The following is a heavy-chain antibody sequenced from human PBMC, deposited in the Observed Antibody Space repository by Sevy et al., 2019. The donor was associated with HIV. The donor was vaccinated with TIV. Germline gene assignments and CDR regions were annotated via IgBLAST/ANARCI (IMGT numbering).Heavy chain of an antibody. CDR1: GVSITSGNSY. CDR3: ARGLNYYVSGSFDY. J-gene: IGHJ4*02. Sequence: SETLSLTCSVSGVSITSGNSYWSWIRQPPGKGVEWIGYIFYNGNTNYNPTLESRVTMSVDTSNSQFSLSLRSVTAADTAVYYCARGLNYYVSGSFDYWGQGTLVTVSS. CDR2: IFYNGNT. V-gene: IGHV4-61*01. D-gene: IGHD3-10*01.